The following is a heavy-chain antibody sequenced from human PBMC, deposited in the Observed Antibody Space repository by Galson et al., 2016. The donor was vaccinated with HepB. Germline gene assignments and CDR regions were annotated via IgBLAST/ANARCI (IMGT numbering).Heavy chain of an antibody. Sequence: SVKVSCKASGYTFTNFGVSWVRQAPGQGLEWMGWVRGDNGDTNYAESLQGRVTMTTDTSTSTAYMELRSLKSDDTALYFCARARGYHPDTFDYWGQGTLVTVSS. CDR3: ARARGYHPDTFDY. D-gene: IGHD5-12*01. J-gene: IGHJ4*02. CDR2: VRGDNGDT. CDR1: GYTFTNFG. V-gene: IGHV1-18*01.